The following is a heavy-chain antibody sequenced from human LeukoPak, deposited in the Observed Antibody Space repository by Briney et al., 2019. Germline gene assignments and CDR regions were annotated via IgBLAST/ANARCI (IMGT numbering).Heavy chain of an antibody. D-gene: IGHD3-22*01. J-gene: IGHJ4*02. V-gene: IGHV4-59*01. Sequence: KSPETLSLTCTVSGGSISSYYWSWLRQPPGKGLEWFGYIYYSGSTNYNPSLKSRVTISVDTSKNQFSLKLSSVTAADTAVYYCARVLYYYDSSGYAYYFDYWGQGTLVTVSS. CDR2: IYYSGST. CDR1: GGSISSYY. CDR3: ARVLYYYDSSGYAYYFDY.